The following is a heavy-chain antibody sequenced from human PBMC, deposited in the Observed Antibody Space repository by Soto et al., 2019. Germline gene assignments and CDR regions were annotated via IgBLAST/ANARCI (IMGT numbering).Heavy chain of an antibody. J-gene: IGHJ5*02. D-gene: IGHD3-10*01. CDR1: GGSISSGDYY. Sequence: SETLSLTCTVSGGSISSGDYYWSWIRQPPGKGLEWIGYIYYSGSTYYNPSLKSRVTISVDTSKNQFSLKLSSVTAADTAVYYCARVPHYYGSLWFDPWGQGTLVTVSS. V-gene: IGHV4-30-4*01. CDR3: ARVPHYYGSLWFDP. CDR2: IYYSGST.